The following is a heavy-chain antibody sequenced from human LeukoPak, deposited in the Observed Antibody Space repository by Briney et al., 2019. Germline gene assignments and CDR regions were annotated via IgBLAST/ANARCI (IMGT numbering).Heavy chain of an antibody. CDR2: IYYSGST. D-gene: IGHD3-16*01. CDR1: GVSISSGGYY. CDR3: ARDQHDYVWGSYPGDY. Sequence: PSETLSLTCTVSGVSISSGGYYWSWIRQHPGKGLEWIGYIYYSGSTYYNPSLKSRVTISVDTSKNQFSLKLSSVTAADTAVYYCARDQHDYVWGSYPGDYWGQGTLVTVSS. V-gene: IGHV4-31*03. J-gene: IGHJ4*02.